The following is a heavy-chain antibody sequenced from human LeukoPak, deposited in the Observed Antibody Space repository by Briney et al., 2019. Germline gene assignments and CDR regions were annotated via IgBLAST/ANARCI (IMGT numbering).Heavy chain of an antibody. CDR1: GYSFTSYW. D-gene: IGHD3-10*01. CDR3: ARCDRGYYGSGSYQMFDY. Sequence: GESLKISCKGSGYSFTSYWIGWVRQMPGKGLEWMGIIYPGDSDTRYSPSFQGQVTISADKSISTAYLQWSSLKASDTAMYYCARCDRGYYGSGSYQMFDYWGQGTLVAVSS. CDR2: IYPGDSDT. V-gene: IGHV5-51*01. J-gene: IGHJ4*02.